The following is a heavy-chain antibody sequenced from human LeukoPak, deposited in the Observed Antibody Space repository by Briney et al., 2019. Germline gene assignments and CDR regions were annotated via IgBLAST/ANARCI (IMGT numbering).Heavy chain of an antibody. Sequence: AASVKVSCKASGGTFSSYAISWVRQAPGQGLEWMGRINPNSGGTNYAQKFQGRVTMTRDTSISTAYMELSRLRSDDTAVYYCARDVYGDYDFDYWGQGTLVTVSS. D-gene: IGHD4-17*01. V-gene: IGHV1-2*06. CDR3: ARDVYGDYDFDY. J-gene: IGHJ4*02. CDR2: INPNSGGT. CDR1: GGTFSSYA.